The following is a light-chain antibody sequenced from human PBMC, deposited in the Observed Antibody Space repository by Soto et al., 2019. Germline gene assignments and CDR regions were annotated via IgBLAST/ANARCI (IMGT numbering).Light chain of an antibody. Sequence: QFVLTQPPSVCGAPGQRVTISCTESSSNIGAGYDVHWYQQLPGTAPKLLIYANSNRPSGVPDRFSGSKSGTSASLAITGLQAEDEADYYCHSYDSSLPYVFGTGTKLTVL. J-gene: IGLJ1*01. V-gene: IGLV1-40*01. CDR3: HSYDSSLPYV. CDR1: SSNIGAGYD. CDR2: ANS.